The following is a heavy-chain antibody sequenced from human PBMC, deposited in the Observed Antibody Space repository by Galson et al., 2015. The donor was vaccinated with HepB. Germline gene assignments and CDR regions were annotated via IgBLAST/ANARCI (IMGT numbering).Heavy chain of an antibody. CDR3: ARTKASRPQVWFFDY. CDR2: INTSRGTT. J-gene: IGHJ4*02. Sequence: SVKVSCKASGYTFTGYYMHWVRQAPGQGLEWMGWINTSRGTTNHAHKFQGRVTMTRDTSISTAYMELSRLRSDDTAVFYCARTKASRPQVWFFDYWGQGTLSPSPQ. V-gene: IGHV1-2*02. D-gene: IGHD6-6*01. CDR1: GYTFTGYY.